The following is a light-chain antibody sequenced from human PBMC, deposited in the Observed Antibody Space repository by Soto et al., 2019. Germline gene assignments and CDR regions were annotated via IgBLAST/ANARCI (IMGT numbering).Light chain of an antibody. Sequence: QSVLTQPPSASGTPGQRVTISCSGGSSSIGINTVNWYQQLPGTAPKVLIYTDNERPSGVPDQFSGSKSGTSASLASNGLQSGDEADYYCGAWDESLNGYVFGTGTKVTVL. CDR3: GAWDESLNGYV. J-gene: IGLJ1*01. CDR1: SSSIGINT. V-gene: IGLV1-44*01. CDR2: TDN.